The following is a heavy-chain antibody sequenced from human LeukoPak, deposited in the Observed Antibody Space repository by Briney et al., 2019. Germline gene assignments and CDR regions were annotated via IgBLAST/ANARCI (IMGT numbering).Heavy chain of an antibody. V-gene: IGHV4-34*01. CDR2: INHSGST. CDR1: GGSFSGYY. D-gene: IGHD3-22*01. Sequence: PSETLSLTCAVYGGSFSGYYWSWTRQPPGKGLEWIGEINHSGSTNYNPSLKSRVTISVDTSKNQFSLKLSSVTAADTAVYYCARVGTGYYDSSGYTDRLYYYGMDVWGQGTTVTVSS. CDR3: ARVGTGYYDSSGYTDRLYYYGMDV. J-gene: IGHJ6*02.